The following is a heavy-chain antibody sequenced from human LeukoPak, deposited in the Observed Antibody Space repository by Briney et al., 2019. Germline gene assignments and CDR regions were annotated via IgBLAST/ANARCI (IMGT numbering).Heavy chain of an antibody. D-gene: IGHD5-24*01. J-gene: IGHJ4*02. CDR2: FSGSGGGT. V-gene: IGHV3-23*01. CDR3: ARSGYNRFDY. Sequence: GSLRLSCAASGFTFSSYAMSRVRQAPGKGLEWVSAFSGSGGGTYYADSVKGRFTISRDNSKSTLYLQMTSPRAEDTAVYYCARSGYNRFDYWGQGTLVTVSS. CDR1: GFTFSSYA.